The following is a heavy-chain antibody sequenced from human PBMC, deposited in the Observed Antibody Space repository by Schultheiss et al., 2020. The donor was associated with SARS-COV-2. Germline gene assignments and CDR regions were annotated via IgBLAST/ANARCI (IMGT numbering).Heavy chain of an antibody. D-gene: IGHD3-22*01. J-gene: IGHJ4*02. CDR2: IYYSGST. V-gene: IGHV4-59*01. Sequence: ETLSLTCTVSGGSISSYYWSWIRQPPGKGLEWIGYIYYSGSTNYNPSLKSRVTISVDTSKNQFSLKLSSVTAADTAVYYCARQRVTMIGDYWGQGTLVTVSS. CDR3: ARQRVTMIGDY. CDR1: GGSISSYY.